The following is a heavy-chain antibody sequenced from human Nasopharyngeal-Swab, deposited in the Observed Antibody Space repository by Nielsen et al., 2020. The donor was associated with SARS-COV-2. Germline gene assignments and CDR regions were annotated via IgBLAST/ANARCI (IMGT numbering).Heavy chain of an antibody. Sequence: GESLKISCAASGFTLSSYAMSWVRQAPGKGLEWVSAISGSGGSTYYADSVKGRFTISRDNSKNTLYLQMNSLRAEDTAVYYCAKDEPYYDRRGEKEEEGEGGEGGGKGETCTVSS. CDR1: GFTLSSYA. CDR2: ISGSGGST. D-gene: IGHD3-22*01. V-gene: IGHV3-23*01. J-gene: IGHJ6*04. CDR3: AKDEPYYDRRGEKEEEGEGGEG.